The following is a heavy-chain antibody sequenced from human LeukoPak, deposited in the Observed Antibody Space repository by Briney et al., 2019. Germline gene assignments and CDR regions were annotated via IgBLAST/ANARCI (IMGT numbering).Heavy chain of an antibody. J-gene: IGHJ4*02. CDR3: ATVRVTYFPFDY. CDR2: IYTGGST. Sequence: EGSLRLSCAASGFTISSHYMSWVRQAPGKGLEWVSIIYTGGSTNYADSVKGRFTISTDNSKNTLYLQMNSLRADDTAVYYCATVRVTYFPFDYWGQGTLVTVSS. V-gene: IGHV3-53*01. CDR1: GFTISSHY. D-gene: IGHD2-21*02.